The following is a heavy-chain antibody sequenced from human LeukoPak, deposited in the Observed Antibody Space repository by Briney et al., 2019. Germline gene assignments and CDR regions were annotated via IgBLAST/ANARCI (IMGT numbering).Heavy chain of an antibody. D-gene: IGHD3-10*01. Sequence: GGALRLSCAASGFTFRSYDMTWVRQSPGRGLEWVSSMRPSCDNTDYAGSVKGRFTISRDNGKSSLYMKMNSMRAEHPAVYYCARDGEAITMVRGVIISPHYKWFDPWGQGTLVTVSS. V-gene: IGHV3-21*04. CDR1: GFTFRSYD. CDR3: ARDGEAITMVRGVIISPHYKWFDP. CDR2: MRPSCDNT. J-gene: IGHJ5*02.